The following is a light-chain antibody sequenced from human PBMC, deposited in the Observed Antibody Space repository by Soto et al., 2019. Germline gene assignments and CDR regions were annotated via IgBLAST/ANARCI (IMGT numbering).Light chain of an antibody. CDR3: QQYGSSPRT. CDR1: QSLANSF. Sequence: EIVLTQSPGTLSVSPGERATLSCRASQSLANSFIAWYQQKPGQAPRLLIYDTSSRATGIPDRFSGSGSGTDFTLTISRLEPEDFAVYYCQQYGSSPRTFGQGTKVDIK. V-gene: IGKV3-20*01. CDR2: DTS. J-gene: IGKJ1*01.